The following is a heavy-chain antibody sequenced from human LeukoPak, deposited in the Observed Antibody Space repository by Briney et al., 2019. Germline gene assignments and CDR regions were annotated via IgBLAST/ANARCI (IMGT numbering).Heavy chain of an antibody. CDR2: IYHSGST. J-gene: IGHJ5*02. Sequence: SSETLSLTCTVSGASISSGGYYWSWIRQPPGKGLEWIGYIYHSGSTYYNPSLKSRVTISLDRSKNQFSLKLSSVTAADTAVYYCARGVEYFDGSGSNWFDPWGQGTLVSVSS. D-gene: IGHD3-10*01. CDR1: GASISSGGYY. CDR3: ARGVEYFDGSGSNWFDP. V-gene: IGHV4-30-2*01.